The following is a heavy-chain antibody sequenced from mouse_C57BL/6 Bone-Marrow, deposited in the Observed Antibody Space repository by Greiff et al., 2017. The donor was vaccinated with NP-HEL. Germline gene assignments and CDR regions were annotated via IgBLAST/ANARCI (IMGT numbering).Heavy chain of an antibody. CDR2: IYPGSGNT. CDR1: GYSFTSYY. V-gene: IGHV1-66*01. Sequence: VQLQQSGPELVKPGASVKISCKASGYSFTSYYIHWVKQRPGQGLEWIGWIYPGSGNTKYNEKFKGKATLTADTSSSTAYMQLSSLTSEDSAVYYCARWDGYYWFAYWGQGTLVTVSA. D-gene: IGHD2-3*01. J-gene: IGHJ3*01. CDR3: ARWDGYYWFAY.